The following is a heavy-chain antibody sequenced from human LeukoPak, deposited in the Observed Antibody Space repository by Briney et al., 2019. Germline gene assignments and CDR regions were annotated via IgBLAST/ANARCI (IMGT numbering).Heavy chain of an antibody. V-gene: IGHV1-18*01. CDR3: ARRIRTTVTDNWFDP. D-gene: IGHD4-11*01. CDR2: ISAYNGNT. Sequence: GASVKVSCKASGYIFTSYGISWVRQAPGQGLEWMGWISAYNGNTNYAQKLQGRVTMTTDTSTSTAYMELRSLRSDDTAVYYCARRIRTTVTDNWFDPWGQGTLVTVSS. CDR1: GYIFTSYG. J-gene: IGHJ5*02.